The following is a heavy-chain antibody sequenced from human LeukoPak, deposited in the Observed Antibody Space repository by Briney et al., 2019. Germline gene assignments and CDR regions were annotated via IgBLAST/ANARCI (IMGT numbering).Heavy chain of an antibody. CDR3: ARVVIGGNFDY. J-gene: IGHJ4*02. CDR1: GGSISSSNYY. V-gene: IGHV4-39*07. D-gene: IGHD3-22*01. CDR2: INYSGTT. Sequence: SETLSLTCSVPGGSISSSNYYWGWIRQAPGKGLEWIGNINYSGTTYYNPSLKSRVTISVDTSKNQFSLKLSSVTAADTAVYYCARVVIGGNFDYWGQGTLVTVSS.